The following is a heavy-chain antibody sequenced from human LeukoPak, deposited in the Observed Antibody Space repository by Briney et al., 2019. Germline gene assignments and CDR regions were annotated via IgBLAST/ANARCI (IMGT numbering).Heavy chain of an antibody. D-gene: IGHD3-22*01. V-gene: IGHV4-30-4*01. CDR3: ARVPYYDSSGYYVDY. Sequence: SETLSLTRTVSGGSISSGDYYWSWIRQPPGKGLEWIGYIYYSGSTYYNPSLKSRVTISVDTSKNQFSLKLSSVTAADTAVYYCARVPYYDSSGYYVDYWGQGTLVTVSS. CDR1: GGSISSGDYY. J-gene: IGHJ4*02. CDR2: IYYSGST.